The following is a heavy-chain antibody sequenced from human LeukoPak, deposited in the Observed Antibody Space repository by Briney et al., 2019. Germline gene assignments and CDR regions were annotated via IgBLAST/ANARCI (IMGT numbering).Heavy chain of an antibody. CDR3: AKDRMVQGVDYYFDY. Sequence: GGSLRLSCAASGFTVSSNYMSWVRQAPGKGLEWVSVIYSGGSTYYADSVKGRFTISRDNSKNTLYLQMNSLRAEDTAVYYCAKDRMVQGVDYYFDYWGQGTLVTVSS. CDR2: IYSGGST. V-gene: IGHV3-53*01. J-gene: IGHJ4*02. D-gene: IGHD3-10*01. CDR1: GFTVSSNY.